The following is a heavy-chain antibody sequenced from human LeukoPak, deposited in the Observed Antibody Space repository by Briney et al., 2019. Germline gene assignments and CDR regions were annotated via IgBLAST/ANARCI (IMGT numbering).Heavy chain of an antibody. D-gene: IGHD2-15*01. Sequence: PGGSLRLSCLASGFALHTYGIHWVRQAPGKGLEWVAVISYDGGNKFFADAVGGRFTISRDNPKNTVYLEMNSLRAEDTAVYFCAKGLVVNDNYFDNWGQGTLVTVSS. CDR3: AKGLVVNDNYFDN. CDR1: GFALHTYG. J-gene: IGHJ4*02. V-gene: IGHV3-30*18. CDR2: ISYDGGNK.